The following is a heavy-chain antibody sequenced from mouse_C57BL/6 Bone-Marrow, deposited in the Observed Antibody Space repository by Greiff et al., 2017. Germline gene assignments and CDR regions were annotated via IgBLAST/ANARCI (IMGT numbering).Heavy chain of an antibody. Sequence: VKLVESGAELARPGASVKLSCKASGYTFTSYGISWVKQRTGQGLEWIGEIYPRSGNTYYNEKFKGKATLTADKSSSTAYMELRSLTSEDSAVYFCATVVPFAYWGQGTLVTVSA. J-gene: IGHJ3*01. CDR3: ATVVPFAY. D-gene: IGHD1-1*01. V-gene: IGHV1-81*01. CDR2: IYPRSGNT. CDR1: GYTFTSYG.